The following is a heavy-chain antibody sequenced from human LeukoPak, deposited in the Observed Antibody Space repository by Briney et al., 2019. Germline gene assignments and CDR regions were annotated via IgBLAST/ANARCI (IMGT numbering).Heavy chain of an antibody. J-gene: IGHJ6*03. CDR2: IRYDGSNK. Sequence: GGSLRLSCAASGFTFSSYGMHWVRQAPGKGLEWVAFIRYDGSNKYYADSVKGRFTISRDNSKNTLYLQMNSLRAEDTAVYYCAKVDSSGYYSPYYYYYYMDVWGKGTTVTVSS. CDR3: AKVDSSGYYSPYYYYYYMDV. V-gene: IGHV3-30*02. CDR1: GFTFSSYG. D-gene: IGHD3-22*01.